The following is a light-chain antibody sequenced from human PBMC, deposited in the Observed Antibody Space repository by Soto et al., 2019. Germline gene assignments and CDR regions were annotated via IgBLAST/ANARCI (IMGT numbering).Light chain of an antibody. CDR3: QSYDSSLSGLL. V-gene: IGLV1-40*01. J-gene: IGLJ2*01. Sequence: QAVVTQPPSVSGAPGQRVTISCTASSSNIGAGYDVHWYQWLPGTAPKLLIYGSSYRPSGVPDRFSGSKSGTSASLAITGLLAEDEADYLCQSYDSSLSGLLFGGGTKLTVL. CDR2: GSS. CDR1: SSNIGAGYD.